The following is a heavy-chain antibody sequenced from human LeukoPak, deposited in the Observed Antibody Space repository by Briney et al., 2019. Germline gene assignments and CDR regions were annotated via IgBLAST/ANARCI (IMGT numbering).Heavy chain of an antibody. Sequence: VASVKVSCKASGYTFTSYYMHRVRQAPGQGLEWMGWINPNSGGTNYAQKFQGRVTMTRDTSISTAYMELSRLRSDDTAVHYCARERDTAMVTGDAFDIWGQGTMVTVSS. J-gene: IGHJ3*02. CDR2: INPNSGGT. CDR1: GYTFTSYY. CDR3: ARERDTAMVTGDAFDI. D-gene: IGHD5-18*01. V-gene: IGHV1-2*02.